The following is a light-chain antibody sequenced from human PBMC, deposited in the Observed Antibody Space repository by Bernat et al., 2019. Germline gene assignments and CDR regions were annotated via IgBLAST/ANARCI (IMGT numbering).Light chain of an antibody. J-gene: IGLJ2*01. V-gene: IGLV1-44*01. CDR2: SKN. Sequence: QSILTQPPSASGTPGQRVTIYCSGGSTNIGSNTVNWYQQVPGTAPKLLILSKNQRPSGVPDRFSGSKSGTSASLAISGLQPDDEADYYCGTWDDSLNVWLFGGGTKLTVL. CDR3: GTWDDSLNVWL. CDR1: STNIGSNT.